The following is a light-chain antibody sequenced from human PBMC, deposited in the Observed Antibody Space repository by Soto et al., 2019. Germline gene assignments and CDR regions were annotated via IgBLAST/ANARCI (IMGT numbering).Light chain of an antibody. Sequence: QSALAQPRSVSWSPGQSVTISCTGTSSDVGGYKYVSWYQQHPGKAPKLMIYDVSKRPSGVPDRFCGSKSGNTASLTISGLQAEDEAYYYCCSYAGSYTFVFGTGTKVTVL. CDR3: CSYAGSYTFV. V-gene: IGLV2-11*01. CDR2: DVS. J-gene: IGLJ1*01. CDR1: SSDVGGYKY.